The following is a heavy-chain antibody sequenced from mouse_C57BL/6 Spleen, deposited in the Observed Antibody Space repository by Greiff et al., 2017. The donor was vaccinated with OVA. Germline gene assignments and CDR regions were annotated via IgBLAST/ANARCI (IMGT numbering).Heavy chain of an antibody. V-gene: IGHV1-59*01. D-gene: IGHD3-2*02. Sequence: QVQLQQPGAELVRPGTSVKLSCKASGYTFTSYWMHWVKQRPGQGLEWIGVIDPSDSYTNYNQKFKGKATLTVDTSSSTAYMQLSSLTSEDSAVYYCARGGDSSGHDYWGQGTTLTVSS. CDR3: ARGGDSSGHDY. J-gene: IGHJ2*01. CDR2: IDPSDSYT. CDR1: GYTFTSYW.